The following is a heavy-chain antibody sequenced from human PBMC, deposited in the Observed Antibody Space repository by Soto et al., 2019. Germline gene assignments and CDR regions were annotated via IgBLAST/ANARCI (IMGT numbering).Heavy chain of an antibody. CDR2: IIPIFGTA. V-gene: IGHV1-69*01. CDR3: ARGGYYGSASYYGYFDY. CDR1: GGTFSSYA. Sequence: QVQLVQSGAEVKKPGSSVKVSCKASGGTFSSYAISWVRQAPGQGLEWMGGIIPIFGTANYAQKFQGRVTITADESTSTAYMELSSLRSEDTAVYYCARGGYYGSASYYGYFDYWGQGTLVTVSS. J-gene: IGHJ4*02. D-gene: IGHD3-10*01.